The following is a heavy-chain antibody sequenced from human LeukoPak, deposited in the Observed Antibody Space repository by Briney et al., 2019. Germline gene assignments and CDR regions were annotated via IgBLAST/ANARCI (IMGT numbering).Heavy chain of an antibody. CDR2: IRWNSGSI. V-gene: IGHV3-9*01. D-gene: IGHD5-24*01. CDR3: AKGKRWLQLLYYFDY. Sequence: GGSLRLSCAASGFTFYDYAMHWVRHAPGKGLEWVSGIRWNSGSIVYADSVKGRFTISRDNAKNSLYLQMNSLRAEDTALYYCAKGKRWLQLLYYFDYWGQGTLVTVSS. J-gene: IGHJ4*02. CDR1: GFTFYDYA.